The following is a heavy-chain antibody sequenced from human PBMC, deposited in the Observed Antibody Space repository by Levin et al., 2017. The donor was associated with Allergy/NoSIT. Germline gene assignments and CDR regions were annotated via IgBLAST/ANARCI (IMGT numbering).Heavy chain of an antibody. Sequence: GSLRLSCSVSGGSLSGYYWSWIRQPPRKGLEWIGYIYYSGNTNYNPSLKSRVTISVDTSKNQVSLKLTSVTAADTAVYYFARTSTSRPYPFDLWCQGKRV. CDR1: GGSLSGYY. J-gene: IGHJ3*01. CDR2: IYYSGNT. CDR3: ARTSTSRPYPFDL. V-gene: IGHV4-59*08. D-gene: IGHD2-2*01.